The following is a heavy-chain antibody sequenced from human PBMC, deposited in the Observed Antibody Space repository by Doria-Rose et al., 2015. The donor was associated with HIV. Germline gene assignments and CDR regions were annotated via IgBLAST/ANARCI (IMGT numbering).Heavy chain of an antibody. D-gene: IGHD6-13*01. CDR2: ICSDDER. J-gene: IGHJ4*02. Sequence: QVTLKESGPVLVKPTETLTPTCTVSGVSLSSPGMGVSWIRQPPGKALEWLADICSDDERSYTTSLKSRLTISRGTSKSQVVLTMTDMDPVDTATYYCARIKSSRWYHKYYFDFWGQGTLVIVSA. CDR3: ARIKSSRWYHKYYFDF. CDR1: GVSLSSPGMG. V-gene: IGHV2-26*01.